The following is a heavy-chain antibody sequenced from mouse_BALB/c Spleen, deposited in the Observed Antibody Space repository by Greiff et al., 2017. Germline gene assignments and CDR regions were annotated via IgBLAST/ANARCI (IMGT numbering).Heavy chain of an antibody. CDR1: GYTFTSYW. V-gene: IGHV1-7*01. CDR2: INPSTGYT. D-gene: IGHD1-2*01. CDR3: ARSGLRLFFAY. J-gene: IGHJ3*01. Sequence: QVQLQQSGAELAKPGASVKMSCKASGYTFTSYWMHWVKQRPGQGLEWIGYINPSTGYTEYNQKFKDKATLTADKSSSTAYMQLSSLTSEDSAVYYCARSGLRLFFAYWGQGTLVTVSA.